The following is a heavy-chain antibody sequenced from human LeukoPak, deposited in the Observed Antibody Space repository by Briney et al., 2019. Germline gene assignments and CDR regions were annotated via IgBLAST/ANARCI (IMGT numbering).Heavy chain of an antibody. CDR3: SRITTNGYFEY. Sequence: GSLRLSCAASGFSFSNYGMNWVRQAPGKGLEWVASIRWDDERHHVDSVTGRFSVSRDNAKNSLYLQMNSLRAEDTAVYFCSRITTNGYFEYWGQGALVTVSS. D-gene: IGHD1-1*01. J-gene: IGHJ4*02. V-gene: IGHV3-7*01. CDR2: IRWDDER. CDR1: GFSFSNYG.